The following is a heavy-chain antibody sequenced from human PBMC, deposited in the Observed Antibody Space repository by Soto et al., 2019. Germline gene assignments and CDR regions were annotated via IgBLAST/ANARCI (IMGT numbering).Heavy chain of an antibody. CDR3: ARVDFWSGPPNYYGMDV. Sequence: SVKVSCKASGGTFSSYASSWVRQAPGQGLEWMGGIIPIFGTANYAQKFQGRVTITADESTSTAYMELSSLRSEDTAVYYCARVDFWSGPPNYYGMDVWGQGTTVTVSS. J-gene: IGHJ6*02. CDR2: IIPIFGTA. CDR1: GGTFSSYA. V-gene: IGHV1-69*13. D-gene: IGHD3-3*01.